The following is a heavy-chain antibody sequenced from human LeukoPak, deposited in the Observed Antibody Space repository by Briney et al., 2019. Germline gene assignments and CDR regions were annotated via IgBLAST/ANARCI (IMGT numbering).Heavy chain of an antibody. D-gene: IGHD3-22*01. V-gene: IGHV4-31*03. CDR3: ARHHSDNDDSYNLFDI. CDR2: IYYSGST. J-gene: IGHJ3*02. Sequence: SQTLSLTCTVSGGSVSSPGYYWTWIRQYPGKGLEWIGYIYYSGSTYYNPSLKSRITISLDTSKNQFSLKLNSVTAADTAVYFCARHHSDNDDSYNLFDIWGQGTMVTVSS. CDR1: GGSVSSPGYY.